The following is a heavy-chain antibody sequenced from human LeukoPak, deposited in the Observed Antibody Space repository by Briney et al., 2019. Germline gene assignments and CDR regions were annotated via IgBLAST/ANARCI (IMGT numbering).Heavy chain of an antibody. V-gene: IGHV5-51*01. Sequence: RGESLEISCGCSGYSFTSYWMGWVRQVPGKGLEWMGIIYPGDSDTIYSALLKAHVTISADKSISTAYLQWSSLKASDTAMYYCARSGGSGWYYYYYGMDVWGQGTTVTVSS. CDR3: ARSGGSGWYYYYYGMDV. CDR1: GYSFTSYW. CDR2: IYPGDSDT. J-gene: IGHJ6*02. D-gene: IGHD6-19*01.